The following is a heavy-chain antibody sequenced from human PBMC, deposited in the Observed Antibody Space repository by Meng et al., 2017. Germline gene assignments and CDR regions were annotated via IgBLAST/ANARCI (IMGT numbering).Heavy chain of an antibody. D-gene: IGHD3-10*01. Sequence: GESLKISCAASGFTFSSYGMHWVCQAPGKGLEWVAVIWYDGSNKYYADSVKGRFTISRDNSKNTLYLQMNSLRAEDTAVYYCARDLSRITMVRGVIGVLDYWGQGTLVTVSS. J-gene: IGHJ4*02. CDR1: GFTFSSYG. V-gene: IGHV3-33*01. CDR2: IWYDGSNK. CDR3: ARDLSRITMVRGVIGVLDY.